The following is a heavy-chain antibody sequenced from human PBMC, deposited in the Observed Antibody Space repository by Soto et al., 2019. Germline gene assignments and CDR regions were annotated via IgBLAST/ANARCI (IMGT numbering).Heavy chain of an antibody. D-gene: IGHD3-22*01. CDR1: GYTFTGYY. CDR3: ARDPSITTYPFDY. V-gene: IGHV1-2*02. CDR2: INPNSGGT. J-gene: IGHJ4*02. Sequence: GASVKVSCKASGYTFTGYYMHWVRQAPGQGLEWMGWINPNSGGTNYAQKFQGRVTMTRDTSISTAYMELSRLRSDDTAVYYCARDPSITTYPFDYWGQGTLVTAPQ.